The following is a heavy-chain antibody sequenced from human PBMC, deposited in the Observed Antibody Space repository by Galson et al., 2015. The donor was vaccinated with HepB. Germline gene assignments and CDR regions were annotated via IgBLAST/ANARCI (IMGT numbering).Heavy chain of an antibody. D-gene: IGHD3-22*01. CDR1: GFTFSSYA. J-gene: IGHJ4*02. V-gene: IGHV3-23*01. Sequence: LRLSCAASGFTFSSYAMSWVRQAPGKGLEWVSAISGSGGSTYYADSVKGRFTISRDNSKNTLYLQMNSLRAEDTAVYYCAKDSSEDSSGYYFYWGQGTLVTVSS. CDR3: AKDSSEDSSGYYFY. CDR2: ISGSGGST.